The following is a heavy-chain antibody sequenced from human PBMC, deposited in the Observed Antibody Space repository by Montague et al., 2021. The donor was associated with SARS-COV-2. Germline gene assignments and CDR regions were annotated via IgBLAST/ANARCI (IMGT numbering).Heavy chain of an antibody. CDR1: GGSISSSSYY. CDR2: IYYSGST. V-gene: IGHV4-39*01. Sequence: SETLSLTCTVSGGSISSSSYYWGWIRQPPGKGLEWIGSIYYSGSTYYNPSLKSRVTISVDTSKNQFSLKLSSVTAADTAVYYCARQSVNYYGSSGYPFDYWGQGTLVTVSS. J-gene: IGHJ4*02. CDR3: ARQSVNYYGSSGYPFDY. D-gene: IGHD3-22*01.